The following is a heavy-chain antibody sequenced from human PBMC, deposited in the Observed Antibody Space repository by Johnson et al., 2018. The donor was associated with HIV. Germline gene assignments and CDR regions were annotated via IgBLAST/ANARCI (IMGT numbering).Heavy chain of an antibody. CDR2: VKSKTDGGTT. CDR1: GFTFSNAW. J-gene: IGHJ3*02. V-gene: IGHV3-15*01. Sequence: VQLLESGGGLVKPGGSLRVSCAASGFTFSNAWMSWVRHAPGKGLEWVGRVKSKTDGGTTDYATPVKGRFAISRDDSKNTLYLQMNSLKTEDTAVYYCTTARNRLWSSSGWTGFWAFDIWDQGTMVTVSS. D-gene: IGHD6-19*01. CDR3: TTARNRLWSSSGWTGFWAFDI.